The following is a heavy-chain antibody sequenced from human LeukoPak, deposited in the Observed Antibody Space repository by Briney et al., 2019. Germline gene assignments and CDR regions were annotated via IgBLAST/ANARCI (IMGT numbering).Heavy chain of an antibody. J-gene: IGHJ4*02. CDR3: ARDLNSSPLDQLFDY. CDR1: GYTFTSYD. D-gene: IGHD2-2*01. Sequence: ASVKVSCKASGYTFTSYDINWVRQATGQGLEWMGWINTNTGNPTYAQGFSGRFVFSLDTSVSTAYLQIRSLKAEDTAIYYCARDLNSSPLDQLFDYWGQGTLVTVSS. V-gene: IGHV7-4-1*02. CDR2: INTNTGNP.